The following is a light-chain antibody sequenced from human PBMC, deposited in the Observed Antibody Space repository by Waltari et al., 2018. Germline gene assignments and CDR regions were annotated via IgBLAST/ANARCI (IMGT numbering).Light chain of an antibody. J-gene: IGKJ2*02. V-gene: IGKV1-9*01. Sequence: IQLTQSPSSLSASVGDRVTITCRASQGISSYLAWHQQKPGKAPKLLIYAASTLQSGVPSRFSGSGSGTDFTLTISSLQPEDFATYYCQQLNSYPPWTFGQGTKLESK. CDR3: QQLNSYPPWT. CDR2: AAS. CDR1: QGISSY.